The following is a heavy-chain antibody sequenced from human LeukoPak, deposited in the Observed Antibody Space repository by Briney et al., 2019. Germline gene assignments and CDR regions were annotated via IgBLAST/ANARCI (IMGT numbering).Heavy chain of an antibody. V-gene: IGHV1-46*01. J-gene: IGHJ4*02. CDR1: GYTFTTYY. D-gene: IGHD1-1*01. CDR3: ARNVGSGFDY. CDR2: INPSGGST. Sequence: ASVKVSCKASGYTFTTYYIHWVRQAPGQRLEWMGFINPSGGSTSYAQKFQGRVTMTRDTSTSTVYMDLSSLRSEDTAVYYCARNVGSGFDYWGQGTLVTVSS.